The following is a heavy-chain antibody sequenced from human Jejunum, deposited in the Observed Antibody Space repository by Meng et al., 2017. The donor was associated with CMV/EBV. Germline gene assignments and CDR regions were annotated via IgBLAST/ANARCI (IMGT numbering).Heavy chain of an antibody. Sequence: VSCKASGGTFGTYPVSWVRQAPGQMLEWMGRVIPILGITNYAQKFQDRITITADKSTGTAYMELSSLRSDDTAMYYCARDSSVTYWGQGTLVTVSS. D-gene: IGHD2-21*02. CDR2: VIPILGIT. CDR3: ARDSSVTY. CDR1: GGTFGTYP. V-gene: IGHV1-69*04. J-gene: IGHJ4*02.